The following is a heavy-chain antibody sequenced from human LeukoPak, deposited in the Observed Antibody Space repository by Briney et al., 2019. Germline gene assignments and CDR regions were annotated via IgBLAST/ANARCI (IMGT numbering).Heavy chain of an antibody. D-gene: IGHD3-22*01. CDR2: IYHSGST. Sequence: SETLSLTCTVSGGSISSSGYYWGWIRQPPGKGLEWIGSIYHSGSTYYNPSLKSRVTISVDTSKNQFSLKLSSVTAADTAVYYCAREIYDSSGGGAFDIWGQGTMVTVSS. CDR1: GGSISSSGYY. J-gene: IGHJ3*02. CDR3: AREIYDSSGGGAFDI. V-gene: IGHV4-39*07.